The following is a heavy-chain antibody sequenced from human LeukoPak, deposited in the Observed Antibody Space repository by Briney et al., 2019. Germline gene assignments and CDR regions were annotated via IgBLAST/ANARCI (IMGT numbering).Heavy chain of an antibody. Sequence: SETLSLTCAVYGESFKDYYWNWIRQPPGKGLEWIGEINHSGSSNYNPSLKSRVTISVDTSKNQFSLKLSSVTAADTAVYYCARSGTYQHSSSYDYWGQGTLVTVSS. V-gene: IGHV4-34*01. CDR2: INHSGSS. D-gene: IGHD6-13*01. CDR1: GESFKDYY. CDR3: ARSGTYQHSSSYDY. J-gene: IGHJ4*02.